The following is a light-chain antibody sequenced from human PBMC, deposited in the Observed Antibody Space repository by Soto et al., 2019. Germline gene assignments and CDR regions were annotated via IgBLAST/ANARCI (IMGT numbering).Light chain of an antibody. V-gene: IGKV1-5*01. CDR3: QHYHGYPFT. J-gene: IGKJ3*01. CDR2: DAS. Sequence: DIQMTQSPSTLSASVGARVTITCRASQSVNTWLAWYQQKLGKAPVLLIYDASSLKSGVPSRFSGSGSGTEFTLTITSLQPDDFAIYYCQHYHGYPFTFGPGTKVDI. CDR1: QSVNTW.